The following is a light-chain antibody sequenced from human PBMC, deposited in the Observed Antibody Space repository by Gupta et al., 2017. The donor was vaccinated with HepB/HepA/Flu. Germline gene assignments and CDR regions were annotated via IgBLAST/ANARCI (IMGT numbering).Light chain of an antibody. CDR2: DAS. CDR1: QDISNY. J-gene: IGKJ4*01. CDR3: QREDTLALT. V-gene: IGKV1-33*01. Sequence: DIQMTQSPSSLSASVGDRVTITCQASQDISNYLNWYQQKPGKAPKLLIYDASNLETGVPSRFRESRSGTDFTFSISSRLLKNFATYYCQREDTLALTFGRGTKVEIK.